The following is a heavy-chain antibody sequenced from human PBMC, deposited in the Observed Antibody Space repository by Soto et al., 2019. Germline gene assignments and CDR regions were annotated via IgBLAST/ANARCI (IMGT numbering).Heavy chain of an antibody. CDR1: GGSFSGYY. CDR2: INHSGST. CDR3: ARDKITGLFDY. J-gene: IGHJ4*02. V-gene: IGHV4-34*01. D-gene: IGHD2-8*02. Sequence: SETLCLTCAVYGGSFSGYYWTWSRQPPGTGLEWIGEINHSGSTNYNPSLKSRVTMSVDTSKNQFSLKLTSVTAADTAVYYCARDKITGLFDYWGQGTLVTVSS.